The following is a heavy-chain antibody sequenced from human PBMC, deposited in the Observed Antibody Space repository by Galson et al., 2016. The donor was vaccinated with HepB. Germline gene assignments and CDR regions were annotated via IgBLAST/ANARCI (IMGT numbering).Heavy chain of an antibody. Sequence: SVKVSCKAAGYSFTTYAMHWVRQAPGQRLEWMGWLNTGNGNTKYSQRFQGRVTITSDTSASTAYMELSSLRSEDTAVYYCAREYSLNWFDPWGQGTLVTVSS. CDR2: LNTGNGNT. J-gene: IGHJ5*02. V-gene: IGHV1-3*04. CDR3: AREYSLNWFDP. D-gene: IGHD6-6*01. CDR1: GYSFTTYA.